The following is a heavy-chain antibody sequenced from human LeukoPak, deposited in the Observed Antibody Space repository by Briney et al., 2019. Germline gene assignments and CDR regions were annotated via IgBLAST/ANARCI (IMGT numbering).Heavy chain of an antibody. CDR2: LFDSVNT. J-gene: IGHJ5*02. D-gene: IGHD1-1*01. Sequence: PSETLSLTCTVSGGSISSHYWSWIRQPPGKGLEWIAYLFDSVNTKDNPSLQSRVTISVDTSKNQFSLKLSSVTAADTAVYYCARGMPSWINWFDPWGQGTLVTVSS. CDR3: ARGMPSWINWFDP. V-gene: IGHV4-59*11. CDR1: GGSISSHY.